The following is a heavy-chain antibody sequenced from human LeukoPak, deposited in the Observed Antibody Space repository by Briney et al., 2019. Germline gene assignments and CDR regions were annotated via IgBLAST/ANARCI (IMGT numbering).Heavy chain of an antibody. V-gene: IGHV4-59*01. CDR2: IFASGTS. D-gene: IGHD3-16*02. CDR3: ARGWGSSRGRLDS. J-gene: IGHJ4*02. CDR1: SGSIASYY. Sequence: TSETLSLTCSLSSGSIASYYWTWVRQTPQKGLEWIGHIFASGTSEYNPSLKSRVTIALDMSRNQFSLKMTSVTAADTAVYFCARGWGSSRGRLDSWGQGTLVTVS.